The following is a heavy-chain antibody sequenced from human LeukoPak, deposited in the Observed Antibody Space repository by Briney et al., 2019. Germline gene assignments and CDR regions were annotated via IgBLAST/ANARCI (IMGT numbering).Heavy chain of an antibody. CDR3: ARLRPEGAAGSPDY. V-gene: IGHV4-39*01. CDR1: GGSISSYY. Sequence: SETLSLTCTVSGGSISSYYWGWIRQPPGKGLEWIGSIYYSGSTYCNPSLKSRVTISVDTSKNQFSLKLSSVTAADTAVYYCARLRPEGAAGSPDYWGQGTLVTVSS. J-gene: IGHJ4*02. D-gene: IGHD6-13*01. CDR2: IYYSGST.